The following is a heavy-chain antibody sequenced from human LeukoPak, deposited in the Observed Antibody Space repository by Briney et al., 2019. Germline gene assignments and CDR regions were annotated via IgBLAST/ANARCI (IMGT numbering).Heavy chain of an antibody. J-gene: IGHJ4*02. V-gene: IGHV3-30*18. D-gene: IGHD4-11*01. CDR3: AKGLPFDH. CDR2: ISYDGSNK. Sequence: PGGSLRLSCAASGFTFSSYGMHWVRQAPGKGLEWVAVISYDGSNKYYADSVKGRFTISRDNSKNTLYLQMNSLRAEDTAVYYCAKGLPFDHWGQGTLVTVSS. CDR1: GFTFSSYG.